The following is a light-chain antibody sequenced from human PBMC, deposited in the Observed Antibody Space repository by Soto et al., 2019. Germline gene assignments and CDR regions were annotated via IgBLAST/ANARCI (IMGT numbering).Light chain of an antibody. Sequence: DSQMTQSPSSLSASVGDRVTITCRASQSSSTSLNWYQQKPGKAPNLLIYGASSLQSGVPSRFSGSGSGSDFTLTISSLQPADSATYCCQQSYITPFTFGQGTKMEIK. V-gene: IGKV1-39*01. CDR3: QQSYITPFT. CDR2: GAS. CDR1: QSSSTS. J-gene: IGKJ2*01.